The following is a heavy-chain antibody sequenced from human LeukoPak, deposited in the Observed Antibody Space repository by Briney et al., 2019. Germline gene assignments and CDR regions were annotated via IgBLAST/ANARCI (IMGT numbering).Heavy chain of an antibody. V-gene: IGHV3-13*01. D-gene: IGHD2-2*01. J-gene: IGHJ6*02. Sequence: PGRSLRLSCTASGFTFSSYDMHWVRQATGKGLEWVSAIGTAGDTYYPGSVKGRFTISRENAKNSLYLQMNSLRAGDTAVYYCARGGGMGYCSSTSCYGGPYYYGMDVWGQGTTVTVSS. CDR3: ARGGGMGYCSSTSCYGGPYYYGMDV. CDR1: GFTFSSYD. CDR2: IGTAGDT.